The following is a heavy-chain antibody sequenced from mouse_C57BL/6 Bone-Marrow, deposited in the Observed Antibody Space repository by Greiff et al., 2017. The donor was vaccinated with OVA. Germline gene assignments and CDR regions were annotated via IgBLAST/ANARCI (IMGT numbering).Heavy chain of an antibody. J-gene: IGHJ3*01. V-gene: IGHV1-55*01. D-gene: IGHD1-1*01. CDR1: GYTFTSYW. Sequence: VQLQQPGAELVKPGASVKMSCTASGYTFTSYWITWVKQRPGQGLEWIGDIYPGSGSTNYNEKFKSKATLTVDTSSSTAYMQLSSLTSEDSAVYYFAREGYITAAGFAYWGQGTLVTVSA. CDR2: IYPGSGST. CDR3: AREGYITAAGFAY.